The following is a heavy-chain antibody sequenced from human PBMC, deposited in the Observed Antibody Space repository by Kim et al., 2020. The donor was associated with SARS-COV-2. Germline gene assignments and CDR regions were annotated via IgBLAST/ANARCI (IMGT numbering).Heavy chain of an antibody. Sequence: ASVKVSCKASGYTFSGYYLHWVRQAPGQGLEWMGWINPDSGGTDYSQKLQGRVTLTRDTSVNTAYIELSSLRSDDTAVYYCAKGLRTTDADYENWFDPWGQGTLVTVSS. J-gene: IGHJ5*02. CDR1: GYTFSGYY. V-gene: IGHV1-2*02. D-gene: IGHD4-17*01. CDR3: AKGLRTTDADYENWFDP. CDR2: INPDSGGT.